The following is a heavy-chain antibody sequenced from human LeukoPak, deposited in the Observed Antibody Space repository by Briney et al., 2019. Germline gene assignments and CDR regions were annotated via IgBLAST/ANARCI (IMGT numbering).Heavy chain of an antibody. CDR2: INPNSGGT. V-gene: IGHV1-2*02. CDR1: GYSFTGYY. J-gene: IGHJ5*02. Sequence: ASVKVSCKASGYSFTGYYIHWVRQAPGQGLEWMGWINPNSGGTKYAQKFQGRVSVTRDTSISTVYMELSRLTYDDTAVYYCARGHFNDRFGYTTWFDTWGQGTLVTVSS. CDR3: ARGHFNDRFGYTTWFDT. D-gene: IGHD5-18*01.